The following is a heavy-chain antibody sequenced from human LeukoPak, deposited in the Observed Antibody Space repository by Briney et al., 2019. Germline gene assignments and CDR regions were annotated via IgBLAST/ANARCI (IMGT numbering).Heavy chain of an antibody. D-gene: IGHD3-9*01. V-gene: IGHV3-21*01. CDR3: ARVMTGYSDLDY. Sequence: MSGGSLRLSCAASGFTFSSYSMSWVRRAPGKGLEWVSYISMSSVYIYYADSVKGRFTISRDNAKNSLYLEMNSLRAEDTAVYYCARVMTGYSDLDYWGQGTLVTVSS. CDR1: GFTFSSYS. J-gene: IGHJ4*02. CDR2: ISMSSVYI.